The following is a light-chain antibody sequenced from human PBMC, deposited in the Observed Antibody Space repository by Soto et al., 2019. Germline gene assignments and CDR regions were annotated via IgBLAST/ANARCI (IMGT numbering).Light chain of an antibody. V-gene: IGLV1-40*01. CDR1: SSNIGAGFA. CDR2: GDD. J-gene: IGLJ2*01. CDR3: QSYDSSLSAVI. Sequence: QSVVTQPPAVSGAPGQRVTISCTGSSSNIGAGFAVHWYQQLVGRAPTHLIFGDDNRPSGVPDRFSGSKSGTSASLAITGLQTEDEAVYYCQSYDSSLSAVIFGGGTKLTVL.